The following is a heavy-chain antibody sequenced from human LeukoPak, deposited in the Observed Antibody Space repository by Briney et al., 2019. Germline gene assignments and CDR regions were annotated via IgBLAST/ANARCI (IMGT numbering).Heavy chain of an antibody. CDR1: GFTFSIFT. J-gene: IGHJ4*02. CDR2: ISNNGDNT. CDR3: ARVDCRSTSCPFDY. Sequence: GSLRLSCAASGFTFSIFTMFWVRQAPGKGLEDVSSISNNGDNTYYANSVKGRFTISRDNSKNTLYLQLDNLRAEDMAVYYCARVDCRSTSCPFDYWGQGTLVTVS. V-gene: IGHV3-64*01. D-gene: IGHD2-2*01.